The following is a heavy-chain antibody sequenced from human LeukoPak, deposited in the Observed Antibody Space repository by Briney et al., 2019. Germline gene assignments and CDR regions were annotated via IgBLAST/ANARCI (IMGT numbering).Heavy chain of an antibody. CDR2: ISYDGSNK. CDR3: AKGESSSWYWYYYYGMDV. D-gene: IGHD6-13*01. CDR1: GFTFSSYG. V-gene: IGHV3-30*18. J-gene: IGHJ6*02. Sequence: GRSLRLSCAASGFTFSSYGMHWVRQAPGKGLEWVAVISYDGSNKYYADSVKGRFTISRDNSKNTLYLQMNSLRAEDTAVYYCAKGESSSWYWYYYYGMDVWGQGTMVPVSS.